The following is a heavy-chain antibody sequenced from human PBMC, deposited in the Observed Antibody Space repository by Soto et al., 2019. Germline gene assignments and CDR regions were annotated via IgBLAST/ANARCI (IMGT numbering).Heavy chain of an antibody. Sequence: SVKVSCKASGGTFSSYAISWVRQAPGQGLEWMGGIIPIFGTANYAQKFQGRVTITADESTSTAYMELSSLRSEDTAVYYCARDSYCGGDCFKRHDAFDIWGQGTMVTVSS. CDR3: ARDSYCGGDCFKRHDAFDI. V-gene: IGHV1-69*13. J-gene: IGHJ3*02. CDR1: GGTFSSYA. CDR2: IIPIFGTA. D-gene: IGHD2-21*02.